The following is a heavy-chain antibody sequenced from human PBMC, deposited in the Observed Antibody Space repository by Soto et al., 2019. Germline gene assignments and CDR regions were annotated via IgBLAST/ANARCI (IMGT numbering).Heavy chain of an antibody. D-gene: IGHD6-13*01. Sequence: ASVKVSCKASGYTFTGYYMNWVRQAPGQGLEWMGWINPNSGGTNYAQKFQGRVTMTRDTSISTAYMELSRLRSDDAAVYYCARSEDSSSWYVNWFDPWGQGTLVTVSS. J-gene: IGHJ5*02. V-gene: IGHV1-2*02. CDR1: GYTFTGYY. CDR2: INPNSGGT. CDR3: ARSEDSSSWYVNWFDP.